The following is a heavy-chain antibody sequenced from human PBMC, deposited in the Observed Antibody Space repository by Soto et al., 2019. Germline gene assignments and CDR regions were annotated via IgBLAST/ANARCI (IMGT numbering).Heavy chain of an antibody. J-gene: IGHJ5*02. D-gene: IGHD1-1*01. CDR1: GASISGFY. V-gene: IGHV4-4*07. CDR2: IYATGTT. Sequence: LSLTCTVSGASISGFYWSWIRKSAGKGLEWIGRIYATGTTDYDPSLKSRVMMSVDTSKKQFSLKLRSVTAADTAVYYCVRDGTKTLRDWFDPWGQGISVTSPQ. CDR3: VRDGTKTLRDWFDP.